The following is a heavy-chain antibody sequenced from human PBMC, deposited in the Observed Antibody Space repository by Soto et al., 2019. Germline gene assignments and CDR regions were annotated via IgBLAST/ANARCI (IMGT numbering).Heavy chain of an antibody. Sequence: ASVKVSCKASGYTFTSHGISWVRQAPGQGLEWMGWISAYNGNTNYAQKLQGRVTMTTDTSTSTAYMELSSLTSEDTAVYYCAREKWGSGSRWLDPWGQGTLVTVSS. D-gene: IGHD6-19*01. V-gene: IGHV1-18*01. J-gene: IGHJ5*02. CDR1: GYTFTSHG. CDR2: ISAYNGNT. CDR3: AREKWGSGSRWLDP.